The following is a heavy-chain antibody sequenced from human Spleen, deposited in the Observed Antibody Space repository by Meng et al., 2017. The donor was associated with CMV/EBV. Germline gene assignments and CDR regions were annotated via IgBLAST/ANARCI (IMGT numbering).Heavy chain of an antibody. V-gene: IGHV1-18*01. CDR2: ISAYNGNT. Sequence: ASVKVSCKASGYTFTSYGISWVRQAPGQGLEWMGWISAYNGNTNYAQKLQGRVTMTTDTSTSTAYMELRSLRSDDTAVYYCARDHLPSRFIVVVPAAPDYWGQGTLVTVSS. D-gene: IGHD2-2*01. CDR3: ARDHLPSRFIVVVPAAPDY. CDR1: GYTFTSYG. J-gene: IGHJ4*02.